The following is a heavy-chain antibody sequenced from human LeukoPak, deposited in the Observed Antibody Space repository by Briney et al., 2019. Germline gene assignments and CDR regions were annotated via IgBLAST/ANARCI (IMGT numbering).Heavy chain of an antibody. J-gene: IGHJ5*02. D-gene: IGHD2-2*01. CDR1: GYSFSNFH. V-gene: IGHV1-18*01. Sequence: GASVKVSCKASGYSFSNFHINWVRQAPGQGLEWMGWISAYNGNTNYAQKLQGRVTMTTDTSTSTAYMELRSLRSDDTAVYYCARGQYQLLSPLGAWGQGTLVTVSS. CDR3: ARGQYQLLSPLGA. CDR2: ISAYNGNT.